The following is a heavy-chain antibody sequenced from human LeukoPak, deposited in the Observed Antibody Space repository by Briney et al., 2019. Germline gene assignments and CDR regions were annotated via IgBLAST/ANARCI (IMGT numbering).Heavy chain of an antibody. Sequence: ASVKVSCKASGYTFTSYGISWVRQAPGQGLEWMGWISAYNGNTNYAQKLQGRVTMTTDTSTSTAYVELSSLRSEDTAVYYCARGRWDCDGSKRHRFEPGGQGTRVTVSS. J-gene: IGHJ5*02. D-gene: IGHD3-10*01. V-gene: IGHV1-18*01. CDR1: GYTFTSYG. CDR2: ISAYNGNT. CDR3: ARGRWDCDGSKRHRFEP.